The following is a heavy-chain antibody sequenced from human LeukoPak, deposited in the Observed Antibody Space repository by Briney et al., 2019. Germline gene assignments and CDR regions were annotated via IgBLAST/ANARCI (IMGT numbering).Heavy chain of an antibody. CDR1: GGSFSGYY. Sequence: PSETLSLTCAVYGGSFSGYYWSWIRQPPGKGLEWIGEINHSGSTNYNPSLKSRVTISVDTSKNQFSLKLSSVTAADTAVYYCAREGGDLNSFDYWGQGTLVTVSS. CDR2: INHSGST. V-gene: IGHV4-34*01. D-gene: IGHD4-17*01. J-gene: IGHJ4*02. CDR3: AREGGDLNSFDY.